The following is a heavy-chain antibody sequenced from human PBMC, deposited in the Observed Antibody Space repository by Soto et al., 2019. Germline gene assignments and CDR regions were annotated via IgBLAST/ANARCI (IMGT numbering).Heavy chain of an antibody. CDR1: GYTFTSYG. J-gene: IGHJ6*02. CDR3: ARSPPLYGDYVDYYYGMDV. D-gene: IGHD4-17*01. V-gene: IGHV1-18*01. CDR2: ISAYNGNT. Sequence: ASVKVSCKASGYTFTSYGISWVRQAPGQGLEWMGWISAYNGNTNYAQKLQGRVTMTTDTSTSTAYMELRSLRSDDTAVYYCARSPPLYGDYVDYYYGMDVWGQGTTVTVSS.